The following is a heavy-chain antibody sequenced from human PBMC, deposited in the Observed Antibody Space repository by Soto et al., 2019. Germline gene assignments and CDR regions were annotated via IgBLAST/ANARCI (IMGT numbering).Heavy chain of an antibody. V-gene: IGHV1-8*01. D-gene: IGHD3-16*01. CDR1: GYTFATYD. J-gene: IGHJ5*01. CDR2: MNPNSGNT. CDR3: ARSYASIFNWLDS. Sequence: QVQLVQSGAEVKTPGASVKVSCKASGYTFATYDINWVRQAPGQGLEWMGWMNPNSGNTGYAQKFQGRLTMTGDTALSIAHMELSSLRNEDTAVYYCARSYASIFNWLDSWGQGTLVTVSA.